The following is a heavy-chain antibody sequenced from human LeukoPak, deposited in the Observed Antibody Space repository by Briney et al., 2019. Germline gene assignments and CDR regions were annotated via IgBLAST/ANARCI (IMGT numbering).Heavy chain of an antibody. D-gene: IGHD6-13*01. V-gene: IGHV3-74*01. CDR1: GFTFSSYW. CDR2: INSDGSST. J-gene: IGHJ4*02. CDR3: ARALYSSSHNHFDY. Sequence: PGGSLRLSCAASGFTFSSYWMHWVRQAPGKGLVWVSRINSDGSSTNYADSVKGRFTISRDNAKNTLYLQMNSLRAEDTAMYYCARALYSSSHNHFDYWGQGTVVTVSS.